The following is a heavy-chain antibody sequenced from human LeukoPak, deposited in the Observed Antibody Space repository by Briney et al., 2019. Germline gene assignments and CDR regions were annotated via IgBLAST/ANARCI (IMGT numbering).Heavy chain of an antibody. CDR1: GFTFSSYW. CDR2: ISYDGGDP. D-gene: IGHD1-26*01. V-gene: IGHV3-74*01. Sequence: PTGGSLRLSCAASGFTFSSYWMHWVRQAPGKGLVWVSRISYDGGDPSYADSVKGRFTISRDNAKNTLYLQMNSLRGDDTAVYYCAKDVGKWESLHFFDYWGQGTLVTVSS. CDR3: AKDVGKWESLHFFDY. J-gene: IGHJ4*02.